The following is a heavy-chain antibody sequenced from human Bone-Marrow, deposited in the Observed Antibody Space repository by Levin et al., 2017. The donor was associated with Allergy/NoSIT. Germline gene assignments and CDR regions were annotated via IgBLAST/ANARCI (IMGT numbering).Heavy chain of an antibody. J-gene: IGHJ6*02. Sequence: SVKVSCKASGGTFGRYSVSWVRQAPGQGLEWMGRVIPLIRQSDYAQKFQGRVTITADTSMTTVYMDLSSLRSEDTAVYYCHILAPLDVWGEGTSVTV. CDR1: GGTFGRYS. CDR2: VIPLIRQS. V-gene: IGHV1-69*02. CDR3: HILAPLDV. D-gene: IGHD5-12*01.